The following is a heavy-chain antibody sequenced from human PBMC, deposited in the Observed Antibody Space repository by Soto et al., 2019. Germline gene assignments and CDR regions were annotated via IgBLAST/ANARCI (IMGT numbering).Heavy chain of an antibody. Sequence: SETLRLTCTVSGGSISRYYWSWIRQPPGKGLEWIGYIYYSGSTNYNPSLKSRVTISVDTSKNQFSLKLSSVTAADTAVYYCARADDSSSPNWVEPWGQGTLVTVS. CDR1: GGSISRYY. CDR3: ARADDSSSPNWVEP. J-gene: IGHJ5*02. D-gene: IGHD6-6*01. V-gene: IGHV4-59*01. CDR2: IYYSGST.